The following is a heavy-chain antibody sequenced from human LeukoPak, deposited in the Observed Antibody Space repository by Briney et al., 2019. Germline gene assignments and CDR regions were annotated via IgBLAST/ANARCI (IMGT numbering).Heavy chain of an antibody. CDR3: ARARLVWTKYFDC. Sequence: GGSLRLSCAASGFIFSHYPMHWVRQAPGKGLEWVAVISFDGSNEYYSDSVEGRFAISRDNSKNTLYLQMSSLRAEDTAVYYCARARLVWTKYFDCWGQGTLVTVSS. J-gene: IGHJ4*02. D-gene: IGHD2-8*01. V-gene: IGHV3-30*09. CDR2: ISFDGSNE. CDR1: GFIFSHYP.